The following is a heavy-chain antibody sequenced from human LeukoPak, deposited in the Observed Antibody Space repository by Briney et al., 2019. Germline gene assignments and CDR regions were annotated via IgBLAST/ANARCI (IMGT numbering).Heavy chain of an antibody. J-gene: IGHJ4*02. CDR2: IRSKAFGGTT. D-gene: IGHD6-19*01. CDR1: GFTFSAYA. CDR3: TRCIAVADPLDY. V-gene: IGHV3-49*04. Sequence: GGSLRLSCTASGFTFSAYAMNWVRQAPGQGLECVGFIRSKAFGGTTEYAASVKGRFTISRDDSKSIAYLQMNSLKTEDTAVYYCTRCIAVADPLDYWGQGTLVTVSS.